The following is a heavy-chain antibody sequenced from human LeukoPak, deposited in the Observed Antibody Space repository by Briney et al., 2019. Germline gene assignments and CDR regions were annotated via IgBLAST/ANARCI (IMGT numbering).Heavy chain of an antibody. J-gene: IGHJ4*02. Sequence: ASVKVSCKASGYTFTSYGISWVRQAPGQGLEWMGWISAYNGNANYAQKLQGRVTMTTDTSTGTAYMELRSLRSDDTAVYYCARVHLEMATITFDYWGQGTLVTVSS. CDR3: ARVHLEMATITFDY. D-gene: IGHD5-24*01. CDR2: ISAYNGNA. V-gene: IGHV1-18*01. CDR1: GYTFTSYG.